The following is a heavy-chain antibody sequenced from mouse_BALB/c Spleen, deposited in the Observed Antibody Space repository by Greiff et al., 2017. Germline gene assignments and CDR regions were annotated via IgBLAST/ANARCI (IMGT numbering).Heavy chain of an antibody. CDR3: ARGGDGSQFAY. J-gene: IGHJ3*01. V-gene: IGHV1-18*01. CDR2: INPNNGGT. D-gene: IGHD2-3*01. Sequence: EVQLQQSGPELVKPGASVKIPCKASGYTFTDYNMDWVKQSHGKSLEWIGDINPNNGGTIYNQKFKGKATLTVDKSSSTAYMELRSLTSEDTAVYYCARGGDGSQFAYWGQGTLVTVSA. CDR1: GYTFTDYN.